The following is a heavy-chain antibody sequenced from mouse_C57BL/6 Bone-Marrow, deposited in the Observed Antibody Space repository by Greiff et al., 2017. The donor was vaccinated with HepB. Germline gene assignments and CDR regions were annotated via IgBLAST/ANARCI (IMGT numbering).Heavy chain of an antibody. V-gene: IGHV5-6*01. Sequence: EVQLQESGGDLVKPGGSLKLSCAASGFTFSSYGMSWVRQTPDKRLEWVATISSGGSYTYYPDSVKGRFTISRDNAKNTLYLQMSSLTSEDTAMYYSARMGIYYYGFDYWGQGTTLTVSS. CDR3: ARMGIYYYGFDY. D-gene: IGHD1-1*01. J-gene: IGHJ2*01. CDR2: ISSGGSYT. CDR1: GFTFSSYG.